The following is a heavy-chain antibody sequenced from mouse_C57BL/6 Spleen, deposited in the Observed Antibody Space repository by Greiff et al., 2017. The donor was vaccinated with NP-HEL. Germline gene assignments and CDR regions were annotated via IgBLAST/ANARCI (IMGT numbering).Heavy chain of an antibody. CDR3: ARDRNSRWTTTWYFDV. J-gene: IGHJ1*03. V-gene: IGHV5-4*01. CDR2: ISDGGSYT. Sequence: DVKLVESGGGLVKPGGSLKLSCAASGFTFSSYAMSWVRQTPEKRLEWVATISDGGSYTYYPDNVTGRFTISSDNDKNNLYLQMSHLKSEDTAMYYCARDRNSRWTTTWYFDVWGTGTTVTVSS. D-gene: IGHD1-1*01. CDR1: GFTFSSYA.